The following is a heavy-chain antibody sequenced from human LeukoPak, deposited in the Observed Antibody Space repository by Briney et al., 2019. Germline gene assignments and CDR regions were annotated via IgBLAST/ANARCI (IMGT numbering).Heavy chain of an antibody. CDR1: GFXFSSYA. Sequence: PGGSLRLSCSASGFXFSSYAMHWVRQAPGKGLEYVSAISSNGGSTYYADSVKGRFTISRDNSKNTLYLQMSSLRAEDTAVYYCVKVRSDHYYDNDAFDIWGQGTMVTVSS. CDR2: ISSNGGST. CDR3: VKVRSDHYYDNDAFDI. J-gene: IGHJ3*02. V-gene: IGHV3-64D*09. D-gene: IGHD3-22*01.